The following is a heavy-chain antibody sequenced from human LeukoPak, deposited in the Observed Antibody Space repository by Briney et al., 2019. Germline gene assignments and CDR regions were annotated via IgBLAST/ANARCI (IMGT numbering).Heavy chain of an antibody. J-gene: IGHJ4*02. V-gene: IGHV3-74*01. Sequence: GGSLRLSCAASGLTFSSYWMHWVRQVPGKGLVWVSRINSDGSSTSYADSVKGRFTISRDNAKNTLYLQLISLRVEDTAVYYCARERDRSGYYLGDFDSWGQGTLVTVSS. CDR3: ARERDRSGYYLGDFDS. CDR2: INSDGSST. CDR1: GLTFSSYW. D-gene: IGHD3-22*01.